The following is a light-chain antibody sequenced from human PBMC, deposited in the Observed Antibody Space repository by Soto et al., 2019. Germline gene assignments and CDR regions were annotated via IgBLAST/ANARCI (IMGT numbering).Light chain of an antibody. Sequence: EIVMTQSPATLSVSPGERATLSCRASQSISTNLAWYRQKPGQAPRLLIYAASTRATGIPATFTGSGSRTEFTLTISSLQSEDFALYYCQQYNDWPLGFGQGTKLEI. V-gene: IGKV3-15*01. CDR1: QSISTN. CDR2: AAS. CDR3: QQYNDWPLG. J-gene: IGKJ2*01.